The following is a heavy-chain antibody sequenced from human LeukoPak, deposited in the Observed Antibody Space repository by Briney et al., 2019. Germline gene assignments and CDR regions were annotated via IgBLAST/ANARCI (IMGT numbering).Heavy chain of an antibody. J-gene: IGHJ5*02. CDR1: GYTFTGYY. Sequence: GASVKVSCKASGYTFTGYYIHWVRQAPGQGLEWMGLIKPNSGDTKYAQKFQGGVTMTRDTSITTAYMEPSSLRSDDTALYYCVRDRPHNWFDPWGQGTLVTVSS. CDR3: VRDRPHNWFDP. CDR2: IKPNSGDT. V-gene: IGHV1-2*02.